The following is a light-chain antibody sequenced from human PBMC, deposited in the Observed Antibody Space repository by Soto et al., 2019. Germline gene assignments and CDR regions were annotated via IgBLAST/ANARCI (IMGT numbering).Light chain of an antibody. J-gene: IGKJ2*01. CDR3: QQSYMTPPT. Sequence: DIQMTQSPSSLSASVGDRVTITCRASQNINGYVHWYQQKPGRAPKLLIYAASNLESGVPSRFSGSGFGTDFTLIIDSLQPDDFATYYCQQSYMTPPTFGQG. CDR2: AAS. V-gene: IGKV1-39*01. CDR1: QNINGY.